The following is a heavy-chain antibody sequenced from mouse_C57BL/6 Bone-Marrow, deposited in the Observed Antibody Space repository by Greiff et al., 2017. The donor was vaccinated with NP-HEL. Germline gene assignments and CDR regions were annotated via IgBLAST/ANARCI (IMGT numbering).Heavy chain of an antibody. CDR1: GYTFTDYY. D-gene: IGHD1-1*01. J-gene: IGHJ4*01. Sequence: VQLQQSGAELVKPGASVKISCKASGYTFTDYYINWVKQRPGQGLEWIGKIGPGSGSTYYNEKFKGKATLTADKSSSTAYMQLSSLTSEDSAVYFCASITTVVATYYYAMDYWGQGTSVTVSS. V-gene: IGHV1-77*01. CDR3: ASITTVVATYYYAMDY. CDR2: IGPGSGST.